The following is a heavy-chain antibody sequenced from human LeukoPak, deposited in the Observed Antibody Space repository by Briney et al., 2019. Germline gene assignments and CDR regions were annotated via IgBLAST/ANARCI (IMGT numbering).Heavy chain of an antibody. V-gene: IGHV3-23*01. CDR1: GFTFSSYG. CDR3: AKDGPYYYDSSGYYLSYYYYYMDV. Sequence: GGSLRLSCAASGFTFSSYGMSWVRQAPGKGLEWVSAISGSGGSTYYADSVKGRFTISRDNSKNTLYLQMNSLRAEDTAVYYCAKDGPYYYDSSGYYLSYYYYYMDVWGKGTTVTISS. D-gene: IGHD3-22*01. CDR2: ISGSGGST. J-gene: IGHJ6*03.